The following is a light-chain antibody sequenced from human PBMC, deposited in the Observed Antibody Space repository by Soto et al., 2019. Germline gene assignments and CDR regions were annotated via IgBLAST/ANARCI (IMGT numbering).Light chain of an antibody. J-gene: IGLJ2*01. CDR3: AAWDGSLSGVV. Sequence: QSVLTQPPSASGTPGQRVTISCSGSSSNIGSNYVYWYQQLPGTAPKLLIYRNDQRPSGVPDLFSGSKADTSASLVISGLRADDEAYYYCAAWDGSLSGVVFGGGTKLTVL. CDR1: SSNIGSNY. V-gene: IGLV1-47*01. CDR2: RND.